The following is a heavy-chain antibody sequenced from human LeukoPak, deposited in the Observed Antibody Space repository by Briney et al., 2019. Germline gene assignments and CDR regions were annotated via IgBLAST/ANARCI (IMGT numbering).Heavy chain of an antibody. J-gene: IGHJ3*02. V-gene: IGHV3-21*01. CDR2: ISSSSSYI. CDR3: ARDAEMATIRVFDI. Sequence: GGSLRLSCAASGFTFSSYSMNWVRQAPGKGLEWVSSISSSSSYIYYADSVKGRFTISRDNAKNSLYLQMNSLRAEDTAVCYCARDAEMATIRVFDIWGQGTMVTVSS. CDR1: GFTFSSYS. D-gene: IGHD5-24*01.